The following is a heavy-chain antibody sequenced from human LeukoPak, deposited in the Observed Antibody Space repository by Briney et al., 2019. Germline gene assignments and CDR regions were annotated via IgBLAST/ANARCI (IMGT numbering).Heavy chain of an antibody. CDR2: IKYDGSEK. CDR1: GFTFSDYW. D-gene: IGHD2-15*01. V-gene: IGHV3-7*03. Sequence: PGGFLRLSCAASGFTFSDYWMNWVRQASGKGLEWVANIKYDGSEKYYVDSVEGRFTISRDNAKKSLYLHMDSLRADDTAVYYCAGYYGAGSWTGFDPWGQGTLV. J-gene: IGHJ5*02. CDR3: AGYYGAGSWTGFDP.